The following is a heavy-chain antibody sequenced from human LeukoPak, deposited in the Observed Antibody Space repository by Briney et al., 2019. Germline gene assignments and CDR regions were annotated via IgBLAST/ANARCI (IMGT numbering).Heavy chain of an antibody. CDR1: GYSFTSYW. CDR3: ARAPMVRGVMGYFDY. J-gene: IGHJ4*02. CDR2: IFPGDSDT. Sequence: GESLKISCKGSGYSFTSYWIGWVRQMPGKGLEWMGIIFPGDSDTRYSPSFQGQVTISADKSISTAYLQWSSLKASDTAMYYCARAPMVRGVMGYFDYWGQGTLVTASS. V-gene: IGHV5-51*01. D-gene: IGHD3-10*01.